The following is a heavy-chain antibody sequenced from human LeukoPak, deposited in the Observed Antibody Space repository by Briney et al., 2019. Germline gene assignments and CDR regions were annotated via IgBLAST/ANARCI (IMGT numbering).Heavy chain of an antibody. V-gene: IGHV3-23*01. D-gene: IGHD2-21*02. CDR3: AASVVTAIPENFDY. CDR1: GFTFSSYA. Sequence: GGSLRLSCAAPGFTFSSYAMGWFGQAPGKGLEWVSAISGSGGSTYYADSVKGRSTISRDNSKNTLYLQMNSLRAEDTAVYYCAASVVTAIPENFDYWGQGTLVTVSS. CDR2: ISGSGGST. J-gene: IGHJ4*02.